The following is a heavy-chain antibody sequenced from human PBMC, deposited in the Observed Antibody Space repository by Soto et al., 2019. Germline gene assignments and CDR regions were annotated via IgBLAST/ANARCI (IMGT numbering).Heavy chain of an antibody. V-gene: IGHV1-69*13. D-gene: IGHD6-13*01. CDR2: IIPIFGTA. CDR1: GGTFSSYA. J-gene: IGHJ5*02. Sequence: SVKVSCKASGGTFSSYAISWVRQAPGQGLEWMGGIIPIFGTANYAQKFQGRVTITADESTSTAYTELSSLRSEDTAVYYCARDGTPRQQLSWFDPWGQGTLVTVSS. CDR3: ARDGTPRQQLSWFDP.